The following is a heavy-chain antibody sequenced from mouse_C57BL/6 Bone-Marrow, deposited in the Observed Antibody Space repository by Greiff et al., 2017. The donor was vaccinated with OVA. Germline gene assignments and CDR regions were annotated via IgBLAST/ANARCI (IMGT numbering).Heavy chain of an antibody. Sequence: EVQLQQSGPELVKPGASVKISCKASGYTFTDYYMNWVKQSHGKSLEWIGDINPNNGGTSYNQKFKGKATLTVDKSSSTAYMELRSLTSEDSAVYYSAEYGSSYPFAYWGQGTLVTVSA. CDR2: INPNNGGT. CDR3: AEYGSSYPFAY. CDR1: GYTFTDYY. V-gene: IGHV1-26*01. J-gene: IGHJ3*01. D-gene: IGHD1-1*01.